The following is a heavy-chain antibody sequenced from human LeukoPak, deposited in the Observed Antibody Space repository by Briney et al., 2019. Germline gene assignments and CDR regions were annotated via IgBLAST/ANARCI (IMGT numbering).Heavy chain of an antibody. D-gene: IGHD6-6*01. Sequence: PGGSLRLSCAASGFTFSSYWMNWVRQAPGKGLEWVSSISSSSSYIYYADSVKGRFTISRDNAKNSLYLQMNSLRAEDTAVYYCAREAGSSITYYYYYMDVWGKGTTVTVSS. V-gene: IGHV3-21*01. J-gene: IGHJ6*03. CDR2: ISSSSSYI. CDR1: GFTFSSYW. CDR3: AREAGSSITYYYYYMDV.